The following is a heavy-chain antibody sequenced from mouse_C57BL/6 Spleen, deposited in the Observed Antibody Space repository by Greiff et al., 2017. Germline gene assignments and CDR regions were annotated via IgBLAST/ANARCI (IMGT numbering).Heavy chain of an antibody. Sequence: EVKLLESGPGLVKPSQSLSLTCSVTGYSITSGYYWNWIRQFPGNKLEWMGYISYDGSNNYNPSLKNRISITRDTSKNQFFLKLNSVTTEDTATYYCASCYDYDGWFAYWGQGTLVTVSA. CDR2: ISYDGSN. V-gene: IGHV3-6*01. J-gene: IGHJ3*01. CDR3: ASCYDYDGWFAY. CDR1: GYSITSGYY. D-gene: IGHD2-4*01.